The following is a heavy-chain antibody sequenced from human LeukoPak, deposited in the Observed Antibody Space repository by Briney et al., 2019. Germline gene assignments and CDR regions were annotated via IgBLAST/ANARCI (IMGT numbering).Heavy chain of an antibody. CDR1: GGSITNYY. D-gene: IGHD5-24*01. CDR3: ARAGDGGGRYGGLIDY. CDR2: IYYSGST. Sequence: SETLSLTCTVSGGSITNYYWSWIRQPPGKGLEWIGYIYYSGSTYYNPSLKSRVTISLDTSKNQFSLKLSSVTAADTAVYYCARAGDGGGRYGGLIDYWGQGTLVTVSS. J-gene: IGHJ4*02. V-gene: IGHV4-59*01.